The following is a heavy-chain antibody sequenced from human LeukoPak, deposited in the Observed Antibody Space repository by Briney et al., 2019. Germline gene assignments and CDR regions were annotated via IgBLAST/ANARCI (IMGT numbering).Heavy chain of an antibody. Sequence: GGSLRLSCAASGFTFSSYAMSWVRQAPGKRLEWVSAISGNGGSTYYADSVKGRFTISRDNSKNTLSLQMNSLRADDTAVYYCAKAQSSGWYPSFDYWGQGTLVTVSS. CDR2: ISGNGGST. D-gene: IGHD6-19*01. J-gene: IGHJ4*02. V-gene: IGHV3-23*01. CDR1: GFTFSSYA. CDR3: AKAQSSGWYPSFDY.